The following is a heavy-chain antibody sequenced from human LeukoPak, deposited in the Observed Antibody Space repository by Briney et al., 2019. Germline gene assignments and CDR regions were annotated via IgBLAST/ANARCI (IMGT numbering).Heavy chain of an antibody. CDR2: INPSGGST. D-gene: IGHD3-22*01. Sequence: ASVKVSCKASGYTFTSYYMHWVRQAPGQGLEWMGIINPSGGSTSYAQKFQGRVTMTRDRSTSTVYMELSSLRSEDTAVYYCARDQPDDTTFDYWGQGTLVTVSS. V-gene: IGHV1-46*01. CDR3: ARDQPDDTTFDY. CDR1: GYTFTSYY. J-gene: IGHJ4*02.